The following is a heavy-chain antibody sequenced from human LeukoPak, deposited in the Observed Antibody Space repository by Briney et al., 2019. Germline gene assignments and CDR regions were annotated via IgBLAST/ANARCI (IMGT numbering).Heavy chain of an antibody. V-gene: IGHV4-59*02. D-gene: IGHD6-6*01. CDR2: IYYSGST. CDR1: GGPVSGCY. Sequence: PAETESLLCTVSGGPVSGCYWSWIRQPPGKGLEWIGYIYYSGSTNYNPSLKSRVTISVDTSENQFSLKLTSVTAADTAVYYCARDREYSSFGLVWFDSGGHGSLVIVSS. J-gene: IGHJ5*01. CDR3: ARDREYSSFGLVWFDS.